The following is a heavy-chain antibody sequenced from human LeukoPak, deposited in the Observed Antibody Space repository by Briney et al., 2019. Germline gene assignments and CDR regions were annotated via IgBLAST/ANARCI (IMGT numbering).Heavy chain of an antibody. CDR3: ARLRYSSGYYSDY. V-gene: IGHV3-33*01. CDR2: IWNDGSNK. Sequence: QPGRSLRLSCAASGFTFSSYGMHWVRQPPGKGLEWVAVIWNDGSNKYYADSVKGRFTTSRDNSKNTLYLQMDSLRAEDTAMFYCARLRYSSGYYSDYWGQGTLVTVSS. CDR1: GFTFSSYG. J-gene: IGHJ4*02. D-gene: IGHD3-22*01.